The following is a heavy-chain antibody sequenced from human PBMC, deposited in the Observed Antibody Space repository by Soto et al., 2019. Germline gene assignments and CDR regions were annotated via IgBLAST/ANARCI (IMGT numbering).Heavy chain of an antibody. Sequence: PSETLSLTCLVSGFPISSTYSWGWIRQPPGKGLEWIGSISHSGTTSYSPSLTSRVSISVDTSNNQVSLKLTSVTAADTAVYFCARVTMVIRDSDHFGVDVWGHGTTVTVSS. CDR1: GFPISSTYS. D-gene: IGHD4-17*01. V-gene: IGHV4-38-2*02. CDR2: ISHSGTT. CDR3: ARVTMVIRDSDHFGVDV. J-gene: IGHJ6*02.